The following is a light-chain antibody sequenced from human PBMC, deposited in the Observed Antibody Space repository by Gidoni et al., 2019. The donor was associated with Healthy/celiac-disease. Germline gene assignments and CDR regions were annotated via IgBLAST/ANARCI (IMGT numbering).Light chain of an antibody. J-gene: IGKJ4*01. CDR3: QQRNSYARA. CDR2: AAS. CDR1: QGISSY. Sequence: DIQLTKSPSFLSASEGDRVTITCRARQGISSYLAWYQQKPDKSPKLLIYAASTLQSGVPSRFSGSGSGAEFTLTISSLQPEDFATYYCQQRNSYARAFGGGTKVEIK. V-gene: IGKV1-9*01.